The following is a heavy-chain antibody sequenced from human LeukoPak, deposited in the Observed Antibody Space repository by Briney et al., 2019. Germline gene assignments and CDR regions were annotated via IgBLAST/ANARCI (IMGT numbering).Heavy chain of an antibody. Sequence: SGPTLVNPTQTLTLTCTFSGFSLSTSGVGVGWIRQPPGKALEWLALIYWDDDKRYSPSLKSRLTITKDTSKNQVVLTMTNMDPVDTATYYCAHRYCSGGSCYYFDYWGQGTLVTVSS. CDR2: IYWDDDK. D-gene: IGHD2-15*01. CDR1: GFSLSTSGVG. CDR3: AHRYCSGGSCYYFDY. V-gene: IGHV2-5*02. J-gene: IGHJ4*02.